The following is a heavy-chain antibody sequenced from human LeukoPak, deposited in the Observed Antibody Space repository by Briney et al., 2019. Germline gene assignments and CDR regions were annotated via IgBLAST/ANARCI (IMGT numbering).Heavy chain of an antibody. Sequence: SVKVSCKASGGTFSSYAISWVRQAPGQGLEWMGGIIPIFGTANYAKKFQGRVTITADESTSTAYKELSSLRSEDTAVYYCARGADLPYYMDVWGKGTTVTVSS. J-gene: IGHJ6*03. CDR3: ARGADLPYYMDV. CDR1: GGTFSSYA. V-gene: IGHV1-69*01. CDR2: IIPIFGTA.